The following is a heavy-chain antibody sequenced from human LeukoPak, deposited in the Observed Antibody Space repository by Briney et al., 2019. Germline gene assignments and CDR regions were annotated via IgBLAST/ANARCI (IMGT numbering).Heavy chain of an antibody. CDR1: GYTFTSYG. V-gene: IGHV1-18*01. J-gene: IGHJ4*02. CDR3: ARDTRYNYPYYFDY. D-gene: IGHD1-20*01. Sequence: GASVKVSCKASGYTFTSYGISWVRQAPGQGLEWMGWISAYNGNTNYAQKLQGRVTMTTDTSTSTAYMELRSLRSDDTAVYYCARDTRYNYPYYFDYWGQGTLVTVSS. CDR2: ISAYNGNT.